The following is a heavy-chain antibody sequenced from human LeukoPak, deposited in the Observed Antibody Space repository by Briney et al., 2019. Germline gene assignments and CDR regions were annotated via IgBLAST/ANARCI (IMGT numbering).Heavy chain of an antibody. J-gene: IGHJ5*02. Sequence: SVKVSCKASGYTFTNYDINWVRQAPGQGLEWMGRIIPILGIANYAQKFQGRVTITADKSTSTAYMELNSLRSEDTAVYYCASMYYYGSGSYKYNWFDPWGQGTLVTVSS. CDR3: ASMYYYGSGSYKYNWFDP. CDR2: IIPILGIA. D-gene: IGHD3-10*01. CDR1: GYTFTNYD. V-gene: IGHV1-69*04.